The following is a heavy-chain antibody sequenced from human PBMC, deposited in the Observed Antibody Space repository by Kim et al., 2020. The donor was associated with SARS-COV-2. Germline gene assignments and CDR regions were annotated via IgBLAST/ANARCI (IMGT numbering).Heavy chain of an antibody. CDR1: GFTFSSYA. CDR2: ISYDGSNK. J-gene: IGHJ4*02. V-gene: IGHV3-30*04. Sequence: GGSLRLSCAASGFTFSSYAMHWVRQAPGKGLEWVAVISYDGSNKYYADSVKGRFTISRDNSKNTLYLQMNSLRAEDTAVYYCARAPKLGIGLPYFDYWGQGTLVTVSS. CDR3: ARAPKLGIGLPYFDY. D-gene: IGHD7-27*01.